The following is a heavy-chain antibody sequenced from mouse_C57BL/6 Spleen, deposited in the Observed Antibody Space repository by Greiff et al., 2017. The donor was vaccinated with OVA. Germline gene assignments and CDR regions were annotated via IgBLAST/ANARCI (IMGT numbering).Heavy chain of an antibody. CDR1: GYTFTSYW. D-gene: IGHD1-1*02. J-gene: IGHJ4*01. V-gene: IGHV1-64*01. CDR2: IHPNSGST. Sequence: QVQLQQPGAELVKPGASVKLSCKASGYTFTSYWMHWVKQRPGQGLEWIGMIHPNSGSTNYNEKFKSKATLTVDKSSSTAYMQLSSLTSEDSAVYYWARGLDMGRGYYAMDYWGQGTSVTVSS. CDR3: ARGLDMGRGYYAMDY.